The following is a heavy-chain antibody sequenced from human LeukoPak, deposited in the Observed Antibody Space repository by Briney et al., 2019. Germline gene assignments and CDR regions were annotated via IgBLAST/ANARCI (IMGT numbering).Heavy chain of an antibody. V-gene: IGHV3-20*04. Sequence: GGSLRLSCAAFGFFFDDYGMSWVRQAPGKGLEWVSRINSNGDNTHYAHSVKGRFTISRDNAKNSLYLQMNSLRAEDTALYYCARKWELSNDYWGQGTLVTVSS. CDR3: ARKWELSNDY. CDR2: INSNGDNT. CDR1: GFFFDDYG. D-gene: IGHD1-26*01. J-gene: IGHJ4*02.